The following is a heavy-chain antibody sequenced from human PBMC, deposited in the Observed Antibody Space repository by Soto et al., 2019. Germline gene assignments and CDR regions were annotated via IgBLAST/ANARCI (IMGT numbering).Heavy chain of an antibody. V-gene: IGHV3-23*01. CDR1: GFMFGSYA. Sequence: EVQLLESGGGLVQPGGSLRLSCATSGFMFGSYAMNWVRQAPGKGLEWVSVISGGGSTTNYADSVRGRFTTSRDSSTDTVYLQMYSLRVEDTAVYYCAKARKYRSPYDSWCQGTLVTVSS. D-gene: IGHD6-19*01. CDR3: AKARKYRSPYDS. CDR2: ISGGGSTT. J-gene: IGHJ5*01.